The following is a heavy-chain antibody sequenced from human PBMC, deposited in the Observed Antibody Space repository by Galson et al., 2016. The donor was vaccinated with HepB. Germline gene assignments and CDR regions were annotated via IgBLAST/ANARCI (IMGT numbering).Heavy chain of an antibody. CDR3: ARAPGSHFYYYYMDV. CDR1: GFTFTTCA. V-gene: IGHV3-23*01. CDR2: ISGAGANT. J-gene: IGHJ6*03. D-gene: IGHD1-26*01. Sequence: SLRLSCAASGFTFTTCAMSWVRQGPGKGLEWVSTISGAGANTYYADSVKGRFTISRDNSKNTLYLQMNSLRGEDTAIYYCARAPGSHFYYYYMDVWGKGTTVTVCS.